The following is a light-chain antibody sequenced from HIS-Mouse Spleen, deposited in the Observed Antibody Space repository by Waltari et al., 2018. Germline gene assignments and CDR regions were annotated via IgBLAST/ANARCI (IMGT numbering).Light chain of an antibody. V-gene: IGLV1-47*01. J-gene: IGLJ3*02. CDR1: SSNIGSNY. CDR3: AAWDDSLSGPV. Sequence: QSVLTQPPSASGTPGPRVPISCSGSSSNIGSNYVYWYQQPPGTAPKLLIYRNNQRPSGVPDRFSGSKSGTSASLAISGLRSEDEADYYCAAWDDSLSGPVFGGGTKLTVL. CDR2: RNN.